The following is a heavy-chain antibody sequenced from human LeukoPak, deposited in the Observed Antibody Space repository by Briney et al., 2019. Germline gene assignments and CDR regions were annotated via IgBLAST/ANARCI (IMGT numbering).Heavy chain of an antibody. CDR1: GFLFTNYG. V-gene: IGHV3-23*05. CDR2: VGISATST. Sequence: GGSLRLSCAASGFLFTNYGMSWVRQAPGKGLEWVAGVGISATSTYYAGSVKGRFTVSRDNAKNSLYLQMNSLRAEDTALYHCARGRIVGAINDAFDIWGQGTMVTVSS. D-gene: IGHD1-26*01. J-gene: IGHJ3*02. CDR3: ARGRIVGAINDAFDI.